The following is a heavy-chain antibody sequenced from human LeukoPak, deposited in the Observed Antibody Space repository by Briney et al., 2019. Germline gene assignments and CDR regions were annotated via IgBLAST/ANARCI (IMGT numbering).Heavy chain of an antibody. CDR2: IFSGDNT. J-gene: IGHJ4*02. CDR3: ARDHGRGYCSSTSCYPGVDY. V-gene: IGHV3-53*01. CDR1: GFAVSTNY. D-gene: IGHD2-2*01. Sequence: PGGSLRLSCAASGFAVSTNYMSWVRQAPGKGLEWGSVIFSGDNTYYSDSVKGRFTISRDNSKNMLNLQMNSLRAEDTAVYYCARDHGRGYCSSTSCYPGVDYWGQGTLVTVSS.